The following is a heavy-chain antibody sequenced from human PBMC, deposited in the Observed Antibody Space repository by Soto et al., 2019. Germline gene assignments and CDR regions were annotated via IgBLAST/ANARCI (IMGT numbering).Heavy chain of an antibody. CDR1: GFTFSSHA. J-gene: IGHJ4*02. V-gene: IGHV3-23*01. Sequence: EVQLLESGGGLVQPEGSLRLSCADSGFTFSSHAMSWVRQAPGKGLEWVSAISYSGSNTYYTDSVKGRFTISRDNSNNTLYLQMTSLKDEDTAIYYCAIRFTLFGEVKLSPDFDYWGQGTLVTVSS. CDR2: ISYSGSNT. CDR3: AIRFTLFGEVKLSPDFDY. D-gene: IGHD3-3*01.